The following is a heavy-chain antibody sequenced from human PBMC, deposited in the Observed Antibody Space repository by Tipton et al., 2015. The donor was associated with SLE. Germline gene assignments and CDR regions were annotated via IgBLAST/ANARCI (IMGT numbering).Heavy chain of an antibody. CDR1: GGSISSHY. CDR3: ARGGTMVQGEANDAFDI. Sequence: TLSLTCTVSGGSISSHYWSWIRQPPGKGLEWIGCIYYTGGTYYNPSLKSRLTISVDTSKNQFSLKLSSVTAADTAVYYCARGGTMVQGEANDAFDIWGQGTMVTVSS. CDR2: IYYTGGT. D-gene: IGHD3-10*01. J-gene: IGHJ3*02. V-gene: IGHV4-59*11.